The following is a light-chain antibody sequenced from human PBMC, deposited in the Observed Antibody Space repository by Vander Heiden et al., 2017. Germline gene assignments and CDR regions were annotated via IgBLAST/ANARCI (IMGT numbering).Light chain of an antibody. CDR2: DTS. V-gene: IGKV1-39*01. J-gene: IGKJ1*01. Sequence: DIQMTQSPSSLSASVGYRVTITCRASLNINSYLNWYQLKPGRAPTLLIYDTSSLQSGVPSRFSGSGSGTDFSLTISSLQPEDSSTYYCQQTYTTPRTFGQGTKVEIK. CDR1: LNINSY. CDR3: QQTYTTPRT.